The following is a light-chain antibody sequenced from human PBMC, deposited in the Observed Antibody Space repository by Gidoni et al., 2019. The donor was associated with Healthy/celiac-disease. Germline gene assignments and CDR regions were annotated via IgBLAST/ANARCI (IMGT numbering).Light chain of an antibody. Sequence: HSALTQPASVSGSPGQSITISCTGTSSDVGGYNYVSWYQQHPGKAPKLMIYDVSNRPSGVSNRFSGSKSGNTASLTISGLQAEDEADYYCSSYTSSSLVVFGGGTKLTVL. CDR2: DVS. CDR1: SSDVGGYNY. V-gene: IGLV2-14*01. CDR3: SSYTSSSLVV. J-gene: IGLJ2*01.